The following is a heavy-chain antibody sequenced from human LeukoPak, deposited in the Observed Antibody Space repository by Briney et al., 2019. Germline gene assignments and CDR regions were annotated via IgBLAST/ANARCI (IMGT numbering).Heavy chain of an antibody. CDR1: GGSFSGYY. V-gene: IGHV4-34*01. D-gene: IGHD2-2*03. CDR2: INHSGST. CDR3: ARGSTGYCSSTSCYESYYYYMDV. J-gene: IGHJ6*03. Sequence: PSETLSLTCAVYGGSFSGYYWSWIRQPPGKGLEWIGEINHSGSTNYNPSLKSRVTISVDTSKNQFSLKLSSVTAADPAVYYCARGSTGYCSSTSCYESYYYYMDVWGKGTTVTVSS.